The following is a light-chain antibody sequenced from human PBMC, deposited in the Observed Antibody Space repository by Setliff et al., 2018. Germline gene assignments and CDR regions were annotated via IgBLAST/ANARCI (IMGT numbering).Light chain of an antibody. CDR3: CSYAGSTTYGV. J-gene: IGLJ3*02. CDR2: EVS. V-gene: IGLV2-23*02. Sequence: QSALAQPASVSGSPGQSITISCTGTSSDVGSYDLVSWYQQHPGKAPKLMIYEVSKRPSGVSNRFSGSKSGNTASLTISGLQAEDAADYYCCSYAGSTTYGVFGGGTKVTV. CDR1: SSDVGSYDL.